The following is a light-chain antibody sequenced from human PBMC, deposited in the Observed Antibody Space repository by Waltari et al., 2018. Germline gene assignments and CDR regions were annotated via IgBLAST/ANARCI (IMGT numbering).Light chain of an antibody. J-gene: IGLJ3*02. V-gene: IGLV3-21*04. CDR2: YDK. CDR3: QVWDYGTLTVV. CDR1: DIGRRS. Sequence: SYALTQPPSLSVAPGKTATITCGGDDIGRRSVHWYQRKAGQAPVVVIHYDKDRPSGSPERFSGSNSGDTATLTSSRVEAGDEADYYCQVWDYGTLTVVFGGGTKLSVL.